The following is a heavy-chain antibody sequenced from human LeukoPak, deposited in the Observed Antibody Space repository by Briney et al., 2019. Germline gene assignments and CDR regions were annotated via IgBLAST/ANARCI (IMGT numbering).Heavy chain of an antibody. CDR1: GYTLTDFS. D-gene: IGHD3-22*01. J-gene: IGHJ4*01. CDR3: ATLDSYYDNSGRPLVPD. Sequence: ASLKVSCNISGYTLTDFSMHWVRQAPGKGLEWMGGFNREDDEAIYAPHFQGRVTVTEDTSTDTAYMELGSLRSEDTAVYYCATLDSYYDNSGRPLVPDWGQGTLVTVSS. CDR2: FNREDDEA. V-gene: IGHV1-24*01.